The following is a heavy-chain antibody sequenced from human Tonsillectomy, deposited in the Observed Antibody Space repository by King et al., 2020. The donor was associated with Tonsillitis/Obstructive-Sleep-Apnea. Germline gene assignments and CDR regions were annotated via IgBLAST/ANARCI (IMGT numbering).Heavy chain of an antibody. J-gene: IGHJ4*02. CDR2: ISYDGSNK. Sequence: VQLVESGGGVVQPGGSLRLSCTASGFTFSSYSMHWVRQAPGKGLEWVALISYDGSNKYHADSVEGRFTISRDNSKKPLYLQVSSLRAEDTAVYYCARGGGSSPYTPKYWGQGTLVTVSS. D-gene: IGHD6-6*01. CDR1: GFTFSSYS. V-gene: IGHV3-30*15. CDR3: ARGGGSSPYTPKY.